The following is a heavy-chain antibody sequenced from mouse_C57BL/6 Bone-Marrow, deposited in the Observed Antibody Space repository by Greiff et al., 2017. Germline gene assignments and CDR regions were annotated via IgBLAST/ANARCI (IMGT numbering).Heavy chain of an antibody. D-gene: IGHD2-2*01. CDR3: AREGLYGYDAGFAY. CDR1: GYTFTDYY. Sequence: EVQLQQSGPELVKPGASVKISCKASGYTFTDYYMNWVKQSHGKSLEWIGDINPNNGGTSYNQKFKGKATLTVDKSSSTAYMELRSLTSEDSAVYYCAREGLYGYDAGFAYWGQGTLVTVSA. J-gene: IGHJ3*01. V-gene: IGHV1-26*01. CDR2: INPNNGGT.